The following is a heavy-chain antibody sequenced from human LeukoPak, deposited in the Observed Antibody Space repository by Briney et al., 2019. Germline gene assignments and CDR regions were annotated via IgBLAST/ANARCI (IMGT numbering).Heavy chain of an antibody. D-gene: IGHD3-10*01. J-gene: IGHJ6*02. CDR2: IYYSGST. CDR1: GGSISSSSYY. Sequence: PSETLSLTCTVSGGSISSSSYYWGWIRQPPGKGLEWIGSIYYSGSTYYNPSLKSRVTISVDTSKNQFSLKLSSVTAADTAVYYCARVCGHSGSPYNYYYYYGMDGWGQGTTVTVSS. CDR3: ARVCGHSGSPYNYYYYYGMDG. V-gene: IGHV4-39*07.